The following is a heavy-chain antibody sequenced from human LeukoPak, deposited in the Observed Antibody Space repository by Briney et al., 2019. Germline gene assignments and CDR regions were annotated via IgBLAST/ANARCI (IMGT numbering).Heavy chain of an antibody. D-gene: IGHD5-12*01. J-gene: IGHJ4*02. CDR2: IIPIFGTA. CDR3: ASARGYSGYDELWY. CDR1: GGTFSSYA. V-gene: IGHV1-69*05. Sequence: SVKPSCKASGGTFSSYAISWGRQAPGQGLGGRGGIIPIFGTANYAQKFQGRVTITTDESTTTAYMELSSLRSEDTAVYYCASARGYSGYDELWYWGQGTLVTVSS.